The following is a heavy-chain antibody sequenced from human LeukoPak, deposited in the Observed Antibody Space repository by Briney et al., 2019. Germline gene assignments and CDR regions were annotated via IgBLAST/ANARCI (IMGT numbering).Heavy chain of an antibody. J-gene: IGHJ3*02. D-gene: IGHD3-16*01. CDR3: ARGVAGGAFDI. CDR2: IIPIFGTA. Sequence: SVKVSCKASRGTFSSYAISWVRQAPGQGLEWMGGIIPIFGTANYAQKFQGRVTITADKSTSTAYMELSSLRSEDTAVYYCARGVAGGAFDIWGQGTMVTVSS. CDR1: RGTFSSYA. V-gene: IGHV1-69*06.